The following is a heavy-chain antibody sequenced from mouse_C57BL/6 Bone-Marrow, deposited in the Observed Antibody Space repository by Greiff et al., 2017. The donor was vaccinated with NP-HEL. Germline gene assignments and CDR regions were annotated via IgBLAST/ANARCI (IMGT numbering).Heavy chain of an antibody. Sequence: VQLQQSGADLVRPGASVTLTCKASGYTFTDYEMPWVKQTPVHGLEWIGAINPDTGGTAYNQKFKGKAILTADKSSSTAYMELRSLTSEDSAGSDCTQYFDVGGRGTGVTVTA. V-gene: IGHV1-15*01. CDR2: INPDTGGT. J-gene: IGHJ1*03. CDR1: GYTFTDYE. CDR3: TQYFDV.